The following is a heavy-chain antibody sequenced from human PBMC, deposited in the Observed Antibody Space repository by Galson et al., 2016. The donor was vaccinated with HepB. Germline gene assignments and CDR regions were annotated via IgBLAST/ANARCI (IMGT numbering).Heavy chain of an antibody. CDR1: GFIFSSHG. Sequence: SLRLSCAASGFIFSSHGMHWVRQTPGKGLEWVALIWYDGSKKYYGDSVKGRFTISRDNSKNTLYLQMNSLRAEDTAVYYCAREFSDDYSLDYWGQGTLVIVSS. CDR2: IWYDGSKK. J-gene: IGHJ4*02. D-gene: IGHD4-11*01. CDR3: AREFSDDYSLDY. V-gene: IGHV3-33*01.